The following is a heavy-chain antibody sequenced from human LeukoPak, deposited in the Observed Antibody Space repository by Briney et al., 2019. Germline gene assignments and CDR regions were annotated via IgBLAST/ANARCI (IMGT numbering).Heavy chain of an antibody. CDR1: GYTFTSYG. V-gene: IGHV1-18*01. CDR3: ARGHTWIQLGYFDY. D-gene: IGHD5-18*01. Sequence: ASVKVSCKASGYTFTSYGISWVRHAPGQGLEWMGWISAYNGNTNYAQKLQGRVTMTTDTSTSTAYMELRSLRSDDTAVYYCARGHTWIQLGYFDYWGQGTLVTVSS. CDR2: ISAYNGNT. J-gene: IGHJ4*02.